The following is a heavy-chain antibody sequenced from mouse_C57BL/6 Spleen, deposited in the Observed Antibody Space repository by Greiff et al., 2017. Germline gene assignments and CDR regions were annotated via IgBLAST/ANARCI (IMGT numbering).Heavy chain of an antibody. J-gene: IGHJ2*01. V-gene: IGHV1-64*01. D-gene: IGHD3-2*02. Sequence: VQLQQSGAELVKPGASVKLSCKASGYTFTSYWMHWVKQRPGQGLEWIGMIHPNSGSTNYNEKFKSKATLTVDKSSSTAYMQLSSLTSEDSAVYYCARSGYDKGVDYWGQGTTLTVSS. CDR1: GYTFTSYW. CDR3: ARSGYDKGVDY. CDR2: IHPNSGST.